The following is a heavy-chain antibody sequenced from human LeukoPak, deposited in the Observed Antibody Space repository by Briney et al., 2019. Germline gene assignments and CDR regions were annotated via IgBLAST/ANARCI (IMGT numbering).Heavy chain of an antibody. J-gene: IGHJ4*02. D-gene: IGHD3-10*01. CDR3: AWTVDMVRGPVFDY. V-gene: IGHV3-53*04. CDR2: IYSGGST. Sequence: PGGSLRLSCAASGLTVSSNYMSWVRQAPGKGLEWVSVIYSGGSTYYADSVKGRFTISRYNSKNTLYLKMNSLRAEDTAVYYCAWTVDMVRGPVFDYWGQGTLVTVSS. CDR1: GLTVSSNY.